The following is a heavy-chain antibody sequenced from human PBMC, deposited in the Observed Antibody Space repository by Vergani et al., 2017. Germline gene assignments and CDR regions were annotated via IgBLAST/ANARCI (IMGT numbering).Heavy chain of an antibody. CDR3: AKVCRSEVAGTFGAFDI. D-gene: IGHD6-19*01. Sequence: EVQLLESGGDLVQPGGSLRLSCAASGFTFIMHAMSWVRQAPGKGLEWVSTLSASDRRTHYADSVKGRFTISRDNSKNTLFLHMNSLRPEDTAVYYCAKVCRSEVAGTFGAFDIWAKGQWSPSLQ. J-gene: IGHJ3*02. CDR1: GFTFIMHA. CDR2: LSASDRRT. V-gene: IGHV3-23*01.